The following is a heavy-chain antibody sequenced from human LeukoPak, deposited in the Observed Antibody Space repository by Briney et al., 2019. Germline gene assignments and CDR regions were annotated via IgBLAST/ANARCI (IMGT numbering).Heavy chain of an antibody. Sequence: GGSLRLSCAASGFTFSTYTMNWVRQAPGKGLEWLSYITSSSSTIYYADSVKGRFTISRDNAKNSLYLQMNCLRDEDTAVYYCARGPYGDYVDAFDIWGQGTMVTASS. J-gene: IGHJ3*02. V-gene: IGHV3-48*02. CDR1: GFTFSTYT. CDR2: ITSSSSTI. CDR3: ARGPYGDYVDAFDI. D-gene: IGHD4-17*01.